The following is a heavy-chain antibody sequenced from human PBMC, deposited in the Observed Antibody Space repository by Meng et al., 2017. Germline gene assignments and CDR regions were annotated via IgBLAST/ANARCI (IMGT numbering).Heavy chain of an antibody. V-gene: IGHV3-30*11. D-gene: IGHD3-10*01. Sequence: GQLVESGGGLVQPGRSLRLSCAASGFTFSSYAMHWVRQAPGKGLEWVAVISYDGSNKYYADSVKGRFTISRDNSKNTLYLQMNSLRAEDTAVYYCAFSYGSGSYNYWGQGTLVTVSS. CDR3: AFSYGSGSYNY. J-gene: IGHJ4*02. CDR1: GFTFSSYA. CDR2: ISYDGSNK.